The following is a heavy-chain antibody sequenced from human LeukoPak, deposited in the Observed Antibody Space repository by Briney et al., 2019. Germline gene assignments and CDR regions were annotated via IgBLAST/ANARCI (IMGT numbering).Heavy chain of an antibody. J-gene: IGHJ4*02. V-gene: IGHV3-23*05. CDR2: ISDSGSHT. Sequence: GGSLRLSCAASGFTFTTCGMTWVRQAPGKGLEWVSSISDSGSHTYYTDSVKGRFTISRDNSKNTLYLQMNSLGAEDTALYFCAKLPSAIPELNYWGQGSLVTVSS. D-gene: IGHD1-7*01. CDR3: AKLPSAIPELNY. CDR1: GFTFTTCG.